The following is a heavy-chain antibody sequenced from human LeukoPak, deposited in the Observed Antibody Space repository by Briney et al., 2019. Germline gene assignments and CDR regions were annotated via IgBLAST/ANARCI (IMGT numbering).Heavy chain of an antibody. J-gene: IGHJ4*02. D-gene: IGHD5-12*01. CDR2: IYHSGST. V-gene: IGHV4-39*07. CDR3: ARTGYSGYDRSGEFDY. CDR1: GGSISSSSYY. Sequence: SETLSLTCTVSGGSISSSSYYWGWIRQPPGKGLEWIGEIYHSGSTNYNPSLKSRVTISVDKSKNQFSLKLSSVTAADTAVYYCARTGYSGYDRSGEFDYWGQGTLVTVSS.